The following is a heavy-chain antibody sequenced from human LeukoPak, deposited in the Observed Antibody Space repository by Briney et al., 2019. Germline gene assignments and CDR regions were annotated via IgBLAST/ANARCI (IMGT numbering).Heavy chain of an antibody. CDR2: ISPNSGDT. CDR1: GYTFSSYG. CDR3: VRALTTVATWLYL. J-gene: IGHJ2*01. Sequence: ASVKVSCKASGYTFSSYGISWVRQAPGQGLEWMGWISPNSGDTKYAQKFQGRVTMTRDTSITTAYMELSRLTSDDTAVYYCVRALTTVATWLYLWGRGTLVTVSS. D-gene: IGHD4-17*01. V-gene: IGHV1-2*02.